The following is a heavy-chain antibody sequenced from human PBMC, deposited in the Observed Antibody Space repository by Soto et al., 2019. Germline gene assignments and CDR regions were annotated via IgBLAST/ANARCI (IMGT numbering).Heavy chain of an antibody. CDR2: IYYSGST. CDR3: ASTMELTPPYYYYGMDV. J-gene: IGHJ6*02. Sequence: SETLSLTCTVSGGSISSYYWSWIRQPPGKGLEWIGYIYYSGSTYYNPSLKSRVTISVDTSKNQFSLKLSSVTAADTAVYYCASTMELTPPYYYYGMDVWGQGTTVTVSS. V-gene: IGHV4-59*12. D-gene: IGHD1-7*01. CDR1: GGSISSYY.